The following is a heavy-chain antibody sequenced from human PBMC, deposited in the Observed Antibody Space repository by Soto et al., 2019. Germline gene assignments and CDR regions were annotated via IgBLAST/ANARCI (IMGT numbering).Heavy chain of an antibody. D-gene: IGHD2-15*01. CDR2: LQPGDSDT. CDR1: GYNFAAYW. V-gene: IGHV5-51*01. CDR3: AGGVGGNLVYFDY. Sequence: PGESLKISCKGFGYNFAAYWIVWVRQMPGKGLEWMGILQPGDSDTRYSPSFQRQVTISVDKSINSAYLQWSSLETSDTAIYYCAGGVGGNLVYFDYWGHGTLVTVSS. J-gene: IGHJ4*01.